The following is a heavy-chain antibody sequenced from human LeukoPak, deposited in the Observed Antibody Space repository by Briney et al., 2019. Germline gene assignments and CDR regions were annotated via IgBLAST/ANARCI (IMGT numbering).Heavy chain of an antibody. J-gene: IGHJ5*02. V-gene: IGHV4-4*07. Sequence: SETLSLTCTVSGGSISSYYWSWIRQPAGKGLEWIGRIYTSGSTNYNPSLKSRVTMSVDTSKNQFSLKLSSGTAADTAVYYCARDHSYYDSSGHSDPWGQGTLVTVSS. CDR2: IYTSGST. CDR1: GGSISSYY. D-gene: IGHD3-22*01. CDR3: ARDHSYYDSSGHSDP.